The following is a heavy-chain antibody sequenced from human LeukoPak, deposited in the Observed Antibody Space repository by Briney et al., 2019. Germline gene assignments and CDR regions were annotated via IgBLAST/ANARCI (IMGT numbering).Heavy chain of an antibody. CDR3: AKGIAAAGPYFDY. Sequence: TGGSLRLSCAASGFTFSSYAMSWVRQAPGKGLEWVSAISGGGSSTYYADSVKGRFTISRDNSKNTLYLQMNSLRAEDTAIYYCAKGIAAAGPYFDYWGQGTLVTVSS. CDR1: GFTFSSYA. CDR2: ISGGGSST. D-gene: IGHD6-13*01. V-gene: IGHV3-23*01. J-gene: IGHJ4*02.